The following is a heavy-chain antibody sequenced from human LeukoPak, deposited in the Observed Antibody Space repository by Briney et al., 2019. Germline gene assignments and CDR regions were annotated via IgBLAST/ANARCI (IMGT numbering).Heavy chain of an antibody. CDR3: AKGATLGY. Sequence: PGRSLRLSCAASGFTFSSYGMHWVRQAPGKGLEWVAVISYDGSTKYYVDSVKGRFTISRDNSKSTLYLQMNSLRAEDTAVYYCAKGATLGYWGQGTLVTVSS. J-gene: IGHJ4*02. CDR1: GFTFSSYG. CDR2: ISYDGSTK. V-gene: IGHV3-30*18. D-gene: IGHD5-12*01.